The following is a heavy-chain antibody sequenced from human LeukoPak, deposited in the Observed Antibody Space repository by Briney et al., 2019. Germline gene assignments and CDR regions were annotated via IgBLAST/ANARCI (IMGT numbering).Heavy chain of an antibody. CDR2: ISGSGGST. CDR1: GFTFSRYG. Sequence: PGGSLRLSCTASGFTFSRYGMHWVRQAPGKGLEWVSDISGSGGSTNYADSVKGRFTISGDNSKNMLYLQMNSLRAEDTAVYYCIAGGWSTDAFEMWGQGTTVTVSS. D-gene: IGHD6-19*01. CDR3: IAGGWSTDAFEM. V-gene: IGHV3-23*01. J-gene: IGHJ3*02.